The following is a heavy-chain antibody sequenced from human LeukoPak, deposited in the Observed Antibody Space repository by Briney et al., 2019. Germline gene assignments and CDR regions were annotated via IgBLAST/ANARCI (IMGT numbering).Heavy chain of an antibody. CDR2: INPNSGGT. J-gene: IGHJ5*02. V-gene: IGHV1-2*06. CDR3: ARVNEGPTYYDFWSGYYTSSWFDP. CDR1: GYTFTGYY. D-gene: IGHD3-3*01. Sequence: VASVKVSCKASGYTFTGYYMHWVRQAPGQGLEWMGRINPNSGGTNYAQKFQGRVTMTRDTSISTAYMELSRLRSDDTAVYYCARVNEGPTYYDFWSGYYTSSWFDPWGQGTLVTVSS.